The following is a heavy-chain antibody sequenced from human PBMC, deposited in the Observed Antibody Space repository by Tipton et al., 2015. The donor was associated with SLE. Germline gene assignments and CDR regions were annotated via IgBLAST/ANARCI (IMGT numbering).Heavy chain of an antibody. CDR2: IYTSGST. Sequence: TLSLTCTVSGGSISSYYWSWIRLSPGKGLEWIGDIYTSGSTNYKPSLKSRVTISVDTSKNQFSLKVTSVTAADSAVYYCARAISMCSSTSCFGPTTPNDAFDIWGQGTMVTVSS. J-gene: IGHJ3*02. V-gene: IGHV4-4*09. CDR1: GGSISSYY. D-gene: IGHD2-2*01. CDR3: ARAISMCSSTSCFGPTTPNDAFDI.